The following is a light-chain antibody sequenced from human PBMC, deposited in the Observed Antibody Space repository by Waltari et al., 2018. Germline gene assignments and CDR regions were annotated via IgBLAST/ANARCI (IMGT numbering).Light chain of an antibody. CDR1: QSIYSTY. J-gene: IGKJ1*01. CDR3: QQYGSSPRT. CDR2: RAS. V-gene: IGKV3-20*01. Sequence: EIVLTQSPGTLSLSPGERATLSCRASQSIYSTYLAWSQQQPGQAPRLLIYRASNRATGVPARFSGSGSGTDFTLTISRLEPEDFAVFYCQQYGSSPRTFGQGTTVEIK.